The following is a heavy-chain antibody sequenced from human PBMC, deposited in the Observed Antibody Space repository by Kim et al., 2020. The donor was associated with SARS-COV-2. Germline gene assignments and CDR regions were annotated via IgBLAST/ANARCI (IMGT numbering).Heavy chain of an antibody. D-gene: IGHD3-22*01. Sequence: GGSLRLSCEASGFSFGNYAMYWVRQAPGKGLEWLSFISASGTSTYQADSVKGRFTVSRDNSKNMHYLQMNSLRADDTAVYYCAKDSSGYYFYYWGQGTLVTVSS. J-gene: IGHJ4*02. CDR2: ISASGTST. CDR1: GFSFGNYA. CDR3: AKDSSGYYFYY. V-gene: IGHV3-23*01.